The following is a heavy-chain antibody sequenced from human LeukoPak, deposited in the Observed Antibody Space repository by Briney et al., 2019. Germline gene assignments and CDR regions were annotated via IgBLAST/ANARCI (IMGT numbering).Heavy chain of an antibody. J-gene: IGHJ3*02. CDR2: FDPGDGER. CDR1: GHTLTELS. CDR3: VTDRGAINAFDI. Sequence: ASVKVSCKVSGHTLTELSIHWVRQAPEKGLEWMGRFDPGDGERVYAQRLQGRVSMTEDTSTDTAYMDLRSLRSEDTAMYYCVTDRGAINAFDIWGQGTMVTVSS. D-gene: IGHD2-15*01. V-gene: IGHV1-24*01.